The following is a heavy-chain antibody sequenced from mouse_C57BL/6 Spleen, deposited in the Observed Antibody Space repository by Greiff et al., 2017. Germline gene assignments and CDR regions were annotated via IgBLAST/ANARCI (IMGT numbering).Heavy chain of an antibody. CDR1: GFTFSSYG. Sequence: EVHLVESGGVLVKPGGSLKLSCAASGFTFSSYGMSLVRQTPDKRLEWVATISSGGSYTYYPDSVQGRFTISRDNAKNTLYLQIGSLQSEDTAMDYCARMNYGSSPYYAMDYWGQGTSVTVSA. CDR2: ISSGGSYT. CDR3: ARMNYGSSPYYAMDY. V-gene: IGHV5-6*01. J-gene: IGHJ4*01. D-gene: IGHD1-1*01.